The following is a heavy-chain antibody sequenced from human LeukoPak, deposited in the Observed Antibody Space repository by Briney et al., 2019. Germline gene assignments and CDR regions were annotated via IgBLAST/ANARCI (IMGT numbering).Heavy chain of an antibody. V-gene: IGHV3-33*01. CDR1: GFTFSNYG. Sequence: PGGSLRLSCAASGFTFSNYGMHWVRQAPGKGLEWVAVIWYDGSNKYYADSVKGRFTISRDNSKNTLYLQMNSLRAEDTAVYYCARGEVGVGSTLFDYWGQGTLVTVSS. D-gene: IGHD1-26*01. CDR3: ARGEVGVGSTLFDY. J-gene: IGHJ4*02. CDR2: IWYDGSNK.